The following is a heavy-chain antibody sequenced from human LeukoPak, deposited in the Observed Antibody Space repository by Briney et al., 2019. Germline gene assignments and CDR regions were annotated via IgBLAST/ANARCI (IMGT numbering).Heavy chain of an antibody. Sequence: GGSLRLSCAASGFTFSNYGMSWIRQAPAKGLEWVSLISASGGTTYYADSVKGRFTISRDNSENTLYLQMNSLRAEDTAVYYCARDFRTTRSGDYWGQGTLVTVSS. CDR1: GFTFSNYG. J-gene: IGHJ4*02. D-gene: IGHD1-14*01. V-gene: IGHV3-23*01. CDR3: ARDFRTTRSGDY. CDR2: ISASGGTT.